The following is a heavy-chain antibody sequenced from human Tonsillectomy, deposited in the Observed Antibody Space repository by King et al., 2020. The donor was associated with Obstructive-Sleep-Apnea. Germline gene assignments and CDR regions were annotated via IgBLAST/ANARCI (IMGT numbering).Heavy chain of an antibody. CDR2: IYNLGST. J-gene: IGHJ6*02. D-gene: IGHD3-22*01. CDR1: DGSLTNYY. CDR3: ARDSSGYYYAGGYYGMDV. V-gene: IGHV4-59*01. Sequence: PLQESGPGLVKPSETLSLTCSVTDGSLTNYYWSWIRQSPGKGLEWIGNIYNLGSTSYNPSLQSRVTMSVDTSKNQFSLNLRSVTAADTAVYYCARDSSGYYYAGGYYGMDVWGQGTTVTVSS.